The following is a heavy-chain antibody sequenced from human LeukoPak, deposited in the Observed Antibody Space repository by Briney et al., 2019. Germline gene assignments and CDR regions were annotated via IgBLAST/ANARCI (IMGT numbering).Heavy chain of an antibody. D-gene: IGHD2-15*01. CDR3: ARDGPRMYCSGGSCYSLGYYYYGMDV. CDR1: GFTFNSYA. V-gene: IGHV3-30*19. J-gene: IGHJ6*02. CDR2: ISYDGSNK. Sequence: PGGSLRLSCAASGFTFNSYAMHWVRQAPGKGLEWVAVISYDGSNKYYADSVKGRFTISRDNSKNTLYLQMNSLRAEDTAVYHCARDGPRMYCSGGSCYSLGYYYYGMDVWGQGTTVTVSS.